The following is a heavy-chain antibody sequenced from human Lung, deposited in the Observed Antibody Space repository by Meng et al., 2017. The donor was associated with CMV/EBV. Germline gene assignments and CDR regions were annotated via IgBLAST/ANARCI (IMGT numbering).Heavy chain of an antibody. V-gene: IGHV1-2*02. CDR2: INPNSGGT. J-gene: IGHJ5*02. D-gene: IGHD3-9*01. CDR1: GYPFTSYY. Sequence: ASVKVSCKASGYPFTSYYMHWVRQAPGQGLEWMGWINPNSGGTNYAQKFQGRVTMTRDTSISTAYMELSRLRSDDTAVYYCARGVNYDILTGPWAQGTLVTVSS. CDR3: ARGVNYDILTGP.